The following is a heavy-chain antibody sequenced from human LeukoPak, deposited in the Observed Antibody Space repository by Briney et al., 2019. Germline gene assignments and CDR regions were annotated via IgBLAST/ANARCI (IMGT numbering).Heavy chain of an antibody. CDR1: GYTFTNYD. CDR2: MNPNSGNR. CDR3: ARVGASDY. Sequence: GASVKVSCKASGYTFTNYDINWVRQATGQGLEWMGWMNPNSGNRGNAQKFQGRVTMTMNTSISTAYMELSSLRSEDTAMYYCARVGASDYWGQGTLVTVSS. D-gene: IGHD1-26*01. J-gene: IGHJ4*02. V-gene: IGHV1-8*01.